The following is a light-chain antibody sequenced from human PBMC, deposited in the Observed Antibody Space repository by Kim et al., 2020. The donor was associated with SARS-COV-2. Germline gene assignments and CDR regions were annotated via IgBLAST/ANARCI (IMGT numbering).Light chain of an antibody. Sequence: DIQMTQSPSSLSASVGDRVTITCRASQDIANYLAWYQQKPGTVPKVLIYGASSLQSGVPSRFSGSGSGTEFTLTIGSLQTEDVATYFCQKYNTAPWTFGPGTKLEIK. CDR1: QDIANY. V-gene: IGKV1-27*01. J-gene: IGKJ1*01. CDR2: GAS. CDR3: QKYNTAPWT.